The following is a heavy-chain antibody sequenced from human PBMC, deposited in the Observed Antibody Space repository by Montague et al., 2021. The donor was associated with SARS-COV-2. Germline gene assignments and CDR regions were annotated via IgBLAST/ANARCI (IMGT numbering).Heavy chain of an antibody. D-gene: IGHD3-22*01. CDR1: GFTFSTYT. CDR3: ARDRNYDRPYAMDV. J-gene: IGHJ6*02. V-gene: IGHV3-30*04. Sequence: SLRLSCAASGFTFSTYTMHWVRQAPGKGLEWVALISDDGRNKYYADPAKGRFSISRDNSKNTLSLQMNSLRAEDTAVYHCARDRNYDRPYAMDVWGQGTTVTVSS. CDR2: ISDDGRNK.